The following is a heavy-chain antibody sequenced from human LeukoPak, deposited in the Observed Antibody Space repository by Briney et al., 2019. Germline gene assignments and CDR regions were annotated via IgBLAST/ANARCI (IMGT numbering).Heavy chain of an antibody. CDR2: IYTSGST. D-gene: IGHD1-26*01. J-gene: IGHJ4*02. Sequence: SETLSLTCTVSGGSISSYYWSWIRQPPGKGLEWIGYIYTSGSTNYNPSLKSRVTISVDTSKNQFSLKLSSVTAADTAVYYCARQEWELLPSDYWGQGTLVTVSS. CDR3: ARQEWELLPSDY. CDR1: GGSISSYY. V-gene: IGHV4-4*09.